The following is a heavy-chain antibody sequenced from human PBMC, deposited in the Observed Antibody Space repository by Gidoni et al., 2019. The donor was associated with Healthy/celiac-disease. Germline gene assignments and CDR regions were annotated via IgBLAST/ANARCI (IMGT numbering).Heavy chain of an antibody. Sequence: EVQLVESGVGLVKPGGSLRLACAASGFTFRSYSMNWVRQAPGKGLEWVSSISSSSSYIYYADSVKGRFTISRDNAKNSLYLQMNSLRAEDTAVYYCARDGVTTTGGDFDYWGQGTLVTVSS. J-gene: IGHJ4*02. CDR1: GFTFRSYS. CDR3: ARDGVTTTGGDFDY. CDR2: ISSSSSYI. D-gene: IGHD4-17*01. V-gene: IGHV3-21*01.